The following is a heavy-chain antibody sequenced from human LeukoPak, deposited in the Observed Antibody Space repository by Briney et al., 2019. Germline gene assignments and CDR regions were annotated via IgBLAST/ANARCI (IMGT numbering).Heavy chain of an antibody. V-gene: IGHV4-39*01. D-gene: IGHD6-19*01. CDR3: ARSPTGYSSGWPNPFDI. CDR2: IYYSGST. CDR1: GGSISSSSYY. J-gene: IGHJ3*02. Sequence: SETLSLTCTVSGGSISSSSYYWGWIRQPPGKGLEWIGSIYYSGSTYYNPSLKSRVTISVDTSKNQFSLKLSSVTAADTAVYYCARSPTGYSSGWPNPFDIWGQGTMVTVSS.